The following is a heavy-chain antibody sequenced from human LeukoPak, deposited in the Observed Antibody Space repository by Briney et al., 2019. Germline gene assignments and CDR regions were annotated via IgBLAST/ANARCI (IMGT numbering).Heavy chain of an antibody. CDR1: GFAFSSYG. CDR2: ISYDGSNK. Sequence: PGGSLRLSCAASGFAFSSYGMHWVRQAPGKGLEWVAVISYDGSNKYYADSVKGRFTISRDNSKNTLYLQMNSLRAEDTAVYYCAKDLHYYGSGSYSSIDYWGQGTLVTVPS. J-gene: IGHJ4*02. CDR3: AKDLHYYGSGSYSSIDY. V-gene: IGHV3-30*18. D-gene: IGHD3-10*01.